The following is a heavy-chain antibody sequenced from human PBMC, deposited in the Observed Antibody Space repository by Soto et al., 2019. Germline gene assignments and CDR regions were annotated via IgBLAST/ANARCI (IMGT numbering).Heavy chain of an antibody. Sequence: QVHLVQSGGEMKKLGASVKVSCKASGYTFTDFGISWVRQAPGQGLEWMGWISGFDGDRNYAQKFQGRVTLTTDTSATTAYMGLRSLTSDDAAIYYCVRDYDRWGEDRFDPWGQGTLVTVSS. CDR1: GYTFTDFG. CDR2: ISGFDGDR. J-gene: IGHJ5*02. CDR3: VRDYDRWGEDRFDP. V-gene: IGHV1-18*01. D-gene: IGHD3-16*01.